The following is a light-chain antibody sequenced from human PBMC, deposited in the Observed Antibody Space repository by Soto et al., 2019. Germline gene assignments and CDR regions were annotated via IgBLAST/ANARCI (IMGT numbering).Light chain of an antibody. CDR2: AAS. J-gene: IGKJ4*01. Sequence: DIQMTQSPSSLSASVGAIVTITCRARQSISSYLNWYQQKPGKAPKLLIYAASSLQSGVPSLFSGSGSGTDFTRTISRLQHEYFATYYCQQSYRTPLTVGGGTNVQIK. CDR1: QSISSY. V-gene: IGKV1-39*01. CDR3: QQSYRTPLT.